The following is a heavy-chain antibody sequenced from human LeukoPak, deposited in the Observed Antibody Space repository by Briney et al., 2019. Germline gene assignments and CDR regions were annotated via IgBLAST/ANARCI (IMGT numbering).Heavy chain of an antibody. V-gene: IGHV4-4*07. CDR3: ATYKPGGWFDP. J-gene: IGHJ5*02. CDR1: GGSISSYY. Sequence: SQTLSLTCTVSGGSISSYYWTWIRQPAGKGLEWIGRIYTSGSTNYNPSLKSRFTISVDKSKNQFSLKRSSVTAADTAGYYCATYKPGGWFDPWGQGTLVTVSS. CDR2: IYTSGST. D-gene: IGHD3-16*01.